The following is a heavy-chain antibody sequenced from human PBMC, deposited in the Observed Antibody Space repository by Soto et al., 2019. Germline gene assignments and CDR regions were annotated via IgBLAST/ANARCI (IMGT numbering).Heavy chain of an antibody. J-gene: IGHJ4*02. CDR1: GGSVSSDGYY. CDR3: ASTAYRDVWRVV. V-gene: IGHV4-31*03. D-gene: IGHD2-21*01. Sequence: QVQLQESGPGLVKPSQTLSLTCTVSGGSVSSDGYYWTWIRQFPGKGLGWIGYIYPSGTTYHNPSLQGRASISLATSKNQLSLKLRSVTAADTAVYYCASTAYRDVWRVVWGQGTLVTVSS. CDR2: IYPSGTT.